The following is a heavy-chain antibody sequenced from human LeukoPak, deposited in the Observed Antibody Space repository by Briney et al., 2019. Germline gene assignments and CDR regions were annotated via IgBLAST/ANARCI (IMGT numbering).Heavy chain of an antibody. CDR3: ARVVDDIVVVPAAMDY. CDR2: IKQDVSEK. D-gene: IGHD2-2*01. V-gene: IGHV3-7*03. Sequence: GGSLRLSCAASGFTFSSYWMSWVRQAPGKGLEWVANIKQDVSEKYYVDSVKGRFTISRDNAKNSLYLQMNSLRAEDTAVYYCARVVDDIVVVPAAMDYWGQGTLVTVSS. J-gene: IGHJ4*02. CDR1: GFTFSSYW.